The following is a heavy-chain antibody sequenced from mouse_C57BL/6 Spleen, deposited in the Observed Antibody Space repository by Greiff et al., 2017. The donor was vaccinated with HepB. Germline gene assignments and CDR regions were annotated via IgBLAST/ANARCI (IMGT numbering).Heavy chain of an antibody. V-gene: IGHV5-16*01. CDR1: GFTFSDYY. J-gene: IGHJ4*01. CDR2: INYDGSST. CDR3: ARGGITTVVATDYYAMDY. Sequence: EVQRVESEGGLVQPGSSMKLSCTASGFTFSDYYMAWVRQVPEKGLEWVANINYDGSSTYYLDSLKSRFIISRDNAKNILYLQMSSLKSEDTATYYCARGGITTVVATDYYAMDYWGQGTSVTVSS. D-gene: IGHD1-1*01.